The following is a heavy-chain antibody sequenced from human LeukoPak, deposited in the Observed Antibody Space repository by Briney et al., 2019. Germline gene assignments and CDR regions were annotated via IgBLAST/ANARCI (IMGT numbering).Heavy chain of an antibody. CDR1: GDSVSSNSAV. CDR2: TYYRSKWYN. D-gene: IGHD2-15*01. J-gene: IGHJ3*02. V-gene: IGHV6-1*01. CDR3: ARLGLGGAFDI. Sequence: SQSLSLTCAISGDSVSSNSAVWNWIRQSPSRGLEWLGRTYYRSKWYNDYAVSVKSRITIKPDTSKNQFSLQLNSATPEDTAVYYCARLGLGGAFDIWGQGTMVTVSS.